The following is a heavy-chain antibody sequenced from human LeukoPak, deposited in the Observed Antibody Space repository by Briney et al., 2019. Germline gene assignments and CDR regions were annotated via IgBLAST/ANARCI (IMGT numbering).Heavy chain of an antibody. Sequence: SETLSLTCAVYGGSFSGYYWSWIRQPPGKGLEWIGEINHSGSTNYNPSLKSRVTISVDTSKNQFSLKLSSVTAADTAVYYCARGYCSGGSCYFDYWGQGTLVTVSS. J-gene: IGHJ4*02. CDR1: GGSFSGYY. D-gene: IGHD2-15*01. CDR3: ARGYCSGGSCYFDY. V-gene: IGHV4-34*01. CDR2: INHSGST.